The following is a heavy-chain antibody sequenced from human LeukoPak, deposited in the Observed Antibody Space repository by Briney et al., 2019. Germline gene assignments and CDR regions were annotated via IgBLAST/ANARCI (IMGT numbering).Heavy chain of an antibody. CDR2: ISSSSSYI. Sequence: GGSLRLSCAASGFTFSSYWMHWVRQAPGKGLEWVSSISSSSSYIYYADSVKGRFTISRDNDKNSLYLQMNSLRAEDTAVYYCARGTDGYNYDQTYYFGYWGQGTLVTVSS. J-gene: IGHJ4*02. V-gene: IGHV3-21*01. CDR3: ARGTDGYNYDQTYYFGY. CDR1: GFTFSSYW. D-gene: IGHD5-24*01.